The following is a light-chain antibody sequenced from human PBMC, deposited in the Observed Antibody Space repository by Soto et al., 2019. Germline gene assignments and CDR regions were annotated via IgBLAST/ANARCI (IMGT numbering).Light chain of an antibody. CDR2: DAS. CDR1: QSISSW. J-gene: IGKJ1*01. V-gene: IGKV1-5*01. Sequence: DIQMTQSPSTLSASVGDRVTITCRASQSISSWLAWYQQKPGKAPKLLIYDASTLESGVPSRFSGSASGTDFPLPTSSRKPNDFGAYSCQKNNLYPGTSGQGPTGKIK. CDR3: QKNNLYPGT.